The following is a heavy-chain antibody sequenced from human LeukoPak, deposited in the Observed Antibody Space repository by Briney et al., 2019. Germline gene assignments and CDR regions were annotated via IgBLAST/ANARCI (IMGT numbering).Heavy chain of an antibody. CDR3: ARGSRHPRGGSPDAFDI. Sequence: GGSLRLSCAASGFTVSSNYMSWVRQAPGKGLEWVSVIYSGGSTYYADSVKGRFTISRDNSKNTLYLQMNSLRAEDTAVYYCARGSRHPRGGSPDAFDIWGRGTMVTVSS. V-gene: IGHV3-53*01. CDR2: IYSGGST. J-gene: IGHJ3*02. CDR1: GFTVSSNY. D-gene: IGHD3-16*01.